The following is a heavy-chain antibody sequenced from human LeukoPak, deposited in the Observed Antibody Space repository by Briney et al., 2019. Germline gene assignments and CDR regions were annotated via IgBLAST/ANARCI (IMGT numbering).Heavy chain of an antibody. Sequence: GRSLRLSCAASGFTFSNYAMHWVRQAPGKGLEWVTVIWYDGSNTYYADSVKGRFTISRDNSKNMLYPQINSLRAEDTAIYYCARPSWSTGYNSGWFDYWGQGTVVTVSS. CDR2: IWYDGSNT. J-gene: IGHJ4*02. D-gene: IGHD6-19*01. CDR3: ARPSWSTGYNSGWFDY. V-gene: IGHV3-33*01. CDR1: GFTFSNYA.